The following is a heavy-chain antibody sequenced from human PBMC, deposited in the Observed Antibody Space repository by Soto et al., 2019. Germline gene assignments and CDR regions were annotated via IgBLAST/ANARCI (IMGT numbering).Heavy chain of an antibody. CDR1: GYTFTGYY. CDR2: INPNSGGT. Sequence: EASVKVSCKASGYTFTGYYMHWVRQAPGQGLEWMGWINPNSGGTNYAQKFQGWVTMTRDTSISTAYMELNSLRAEDTAVYYCAKDACGSSCSPLPFDTFDIWGQGTMVTVSS. CDR3: AKDACGSSCSPLPFDTFDI. D-gene: IGHD2-15*01. V-gene: IGHV1-2*04. J-gene: IGHJ3*02.